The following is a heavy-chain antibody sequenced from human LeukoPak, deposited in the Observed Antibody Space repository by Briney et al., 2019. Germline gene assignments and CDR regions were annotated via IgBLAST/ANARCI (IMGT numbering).Heavy chain of an antibody. V-gene: IGHV3-9*01. CDR3: AKAYTIFGVVSPFDP. D-gene: IGHD3-3*01. J-gene: IGHJ5*02. Sequence: PGGSLRLSCAASGFTFDDYAMHWVRQAPGKGLEWVSGISWNSGSIGYADSVKGRFTISRDNAKNSLYLQMNSLRAEDTALYYCAKAYTIFGVVSPFDPWGQGTLVTVSS. CDR1: GFTFDDYA. CDR2: ISWNSGSI.